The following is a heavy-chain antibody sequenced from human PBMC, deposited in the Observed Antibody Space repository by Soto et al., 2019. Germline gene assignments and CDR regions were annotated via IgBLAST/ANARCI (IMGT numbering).Heavy chain of an antibody. V-gene: IGHV3-48*02. Sequence: PGGSLRLSCAASGFTFSSYSMNWVRQAPGKGLEWVSYISSGSHTIYYADSVKGRFTISRDNAKNSLYLQMNSLRDEDTAVYYCAREKGSWTTFDYWGQGTLVTVSS. D-gene: IGHD6-13*01. CDR2: ISSGSHTI. J-gene: IGHJ4*02. CDR1: GFTFSSYS. CDR3: AREKGSWTTFDY.